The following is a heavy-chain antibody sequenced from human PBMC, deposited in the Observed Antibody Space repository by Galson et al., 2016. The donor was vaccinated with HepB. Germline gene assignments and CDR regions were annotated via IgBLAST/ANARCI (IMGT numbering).Heavy chain of an antibody. Sequence: SLRLSCAASGFTFAEYAMSWVRQAPGKGLEWVSGINGVGYGSATYYRDSVKGRFTISRDNSRNTLSLQMTSLRAEDTALYYCVKQIDRGTLEYWGQGTLVIVSS. CDR2: INGVGYGSAT. CDR3: VKQIDRGTLEY. CDR1: GFTFAEYA. J-gene: IGHJ4*02. V-gene: IGHV3-23*01. D-gene: IGHD3-10*01.